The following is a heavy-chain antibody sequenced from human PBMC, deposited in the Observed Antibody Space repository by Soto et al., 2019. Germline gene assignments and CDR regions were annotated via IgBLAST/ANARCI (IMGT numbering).Heavy chain of an antibody. CDR3: ARDRVGVAGNAGFDY. Sequence: SETLSLTCTVSGGSISSGGYYWSWIRQHPGKGLEWIGYIYYSGSTYYNPSLKSRVTISVDTSKNQFSLKLSSVTAADTAVYYCARDRVGVAGNAGFDYWGQGTLVTVSS. CDR1: GGSISSGGYY. J-gene: IGHJ4*02. CDR2: IYYSGST. V-gene: IGHV4-31*03. D-gene: IGHD6-19*01.